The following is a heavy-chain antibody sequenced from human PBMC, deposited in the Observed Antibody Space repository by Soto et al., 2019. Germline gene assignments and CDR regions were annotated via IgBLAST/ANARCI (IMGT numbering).Heavy chain of an antibody. CDR2: IYPGDSDT. Sequence: PGESLKVSCKGSGYSFTSYWIGWVRQMPGKGLEWMGIIYPGDSDTRYSPSFPGQVTISAYKSISTAYLQWSSLKASYTAMYYCARARDVVLPAPTVKSCGMDVWGQGTTVTVSS. CDR1: GYSFTSYW. V-gene: IGHV5-51*01. CDR3: ARARDVVLPAPTVKSCGMDV. D-gene: IGHD2-2*01. J-gene: IGHJ6*02.